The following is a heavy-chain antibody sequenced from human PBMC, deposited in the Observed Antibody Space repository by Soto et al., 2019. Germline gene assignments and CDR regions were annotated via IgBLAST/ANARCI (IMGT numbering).Heavy chain of an antibody. J-gene: IGHJ6*02. D-gene: IGHD6-13*01. CDR2: IYYSGST. Sequence: SETLSLTCTVSGGSISSSSYYWGWIRQPPGKGLEWIGSIYYSGSTYYNPSLKSRVTISVDTSKNQFSLKLSSVTAADTAVYYCARHASESSSWFYYYYGMDVWGQGTTVTVSS. V-gene: IGHV4-39*01. CDR1: GGSISSSSYY. CDR3: ARHASESSSWFYYYYGMDV.